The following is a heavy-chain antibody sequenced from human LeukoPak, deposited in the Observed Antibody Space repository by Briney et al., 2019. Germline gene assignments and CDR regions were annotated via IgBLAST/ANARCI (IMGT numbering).Heavy chain of an antibody. CDR2: ISSSSSYI. Sequence: PGGALRLSCAASGFTFSSYSMDWVRQAPGKGLGWVSSISSSSSYIYYADSVKGRFTISRDNAKNSLYLQMNSLRAEDTAVYYCARARSGWYFDYWGQGTLVTVSS. D-gene: IGHD6-19*01. J-gene: IGHJ4*02. CDR1: GFTFSSYS. CDR3: ARARSGWYFDY. V-gene: IGHV3-21*01.